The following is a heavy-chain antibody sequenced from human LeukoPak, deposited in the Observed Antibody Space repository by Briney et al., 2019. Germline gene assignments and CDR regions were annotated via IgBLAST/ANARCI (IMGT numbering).Heavy chain of an antibody. CDR3: ARERGYGGYDRAGYFDY. D-gene: IGHD5-12*01. CDR1: GGSISSYY. CDR2: IYYSGST. V-gene: IGHV4-59*01. J-gene: IGHJ4*02. Sequence: SETLSLTCTVSGGSISSYYWSWIRQPPGKGLEWIGYIYYSGSTNYNPSLKSRVTISVDTSKNQFSLKLSSATAADTAVYYCARERGYGGYDRAGYFDYWGQGTLVTVSS.